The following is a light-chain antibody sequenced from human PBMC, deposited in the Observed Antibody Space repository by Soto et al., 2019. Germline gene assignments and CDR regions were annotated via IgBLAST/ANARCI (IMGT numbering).Light chain of an antibody. J-gene: IGKJ5*01. CDR1: QSISIY. Sequence: DIQITQSPSSLSASVRDSVTITFRASQSISIYLNWYQHKPGKAPKLLIYAASNLQSGVPSRFSGSGSGTDFTLTISSLQPEDFATYYCQQSYSTPITFGQGTRLEI. V-gene: IGKV1-39*01. CDR3: QQSYSTPIT. CDR2: AAS.